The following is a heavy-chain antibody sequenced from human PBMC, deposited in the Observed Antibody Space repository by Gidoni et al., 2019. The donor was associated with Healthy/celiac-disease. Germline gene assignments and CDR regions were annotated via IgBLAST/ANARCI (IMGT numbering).Heavy chain of an antibody. V-gene: IGHV4-34*01. J-gene: IGHJ1*01. CDR1: GGSFSGYY. CDR3: ARGRGKTVVTPRAEYFQH. D-gene: IGHD2-21*02. Sequence: QVQLQQWGAGLLKPSETLSLTCAVYGGSFSGYYWSWIRQPPGKGLEWIGEINHSGSTNYNPSLKSRVTISVDTSKNQFSLKLSSVTAADTAVYYCARGRGKTVVTPRAEYFQHWGQGTLVTVSS. CDR2: INHSGST.